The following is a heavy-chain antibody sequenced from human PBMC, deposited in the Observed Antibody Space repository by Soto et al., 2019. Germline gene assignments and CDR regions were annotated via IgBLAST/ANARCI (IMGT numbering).Heavy chain of an antibody. D-gene: IGHD3-10*01. CDR1: GGSISSGGYY. CDR3: ARARVPMVRDRWNYGMDV. CDR2: IYYSGTT. V-gene: IGHV4-31*01. J-gene: IGHJ6*02. Sequence: QVQLQESGPGLVKPSQTLSLTCNVSGGSISSGGYYCSWIRQHPGKGLEWIAYIYYSGTTYYNPSLKSQLTISVDTSKNQFSLKLSSVTAADTAIYYCARARVPMVRDRWNYGMDVWGQGITVTVSS.